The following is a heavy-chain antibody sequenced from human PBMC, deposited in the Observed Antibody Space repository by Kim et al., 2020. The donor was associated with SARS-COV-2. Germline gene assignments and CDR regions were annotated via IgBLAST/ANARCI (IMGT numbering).Heavy chain of an antibody. Sequence: NPSLKSRVTISVDKSKNQFSLKLSSVTAADTAVYYCARGGIAARLFAFDIWGQGTMVTVSS. V-gene: IGHV4-4*02. CDR3: ARGGIAARLFAFDI. J-gene: IGHJ3*02. D-gene: IGHD6-6*01.